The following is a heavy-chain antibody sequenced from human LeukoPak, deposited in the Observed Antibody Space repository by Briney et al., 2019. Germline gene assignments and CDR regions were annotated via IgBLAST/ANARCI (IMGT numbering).Heavy chain of an antibody. CDR3: ARFQGDGDYPGYFDY. D-gene: IGHD4-17*01. Sequence: PSETLSLTCTVSGGSISSYYWSWIRQPPGKGLEWIGYIYYSGSTNYNPSLKSRVTISVDTSKNQFSLKLSSVAAAESGVYYCARFQGDGDYPGYFDYWGQGTLVTVSS. J-gene: IGHJ4*02. CDR1: GGSISSYY. V-gene: IGHV4-59*01. CDR2: IYYSGST.